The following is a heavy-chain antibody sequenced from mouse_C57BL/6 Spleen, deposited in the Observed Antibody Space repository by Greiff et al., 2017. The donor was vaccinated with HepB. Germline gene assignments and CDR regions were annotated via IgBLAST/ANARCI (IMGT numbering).Heavy chain of an antibody. V-gene: IGHV5-16*01. CDR3: ARALLYGNYGYYAMDY. CDR2: INYDGSST. D-gene: IGHD2-1*01. J-gene: IGHJ4*01. Sequence: EVMLVESEGGLVQPGSSMELSCTASGFTFSDYYMAWVRQVPEKGLEWVANINYDGSSTYYLDSLKSRFIISRDNAKNILYLQMSSLKSEDTATYYCARALLYGNYGYYAMDYWGQGTSVTVSS. CDR1: GFTFSDYY.